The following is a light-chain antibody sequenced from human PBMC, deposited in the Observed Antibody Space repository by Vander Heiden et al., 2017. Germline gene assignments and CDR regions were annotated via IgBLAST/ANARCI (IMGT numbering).Light chain of an antibody. V-gene: IGLV3-25*03. CDR1: TLPQQY. J-gene: IGLJ3*02. CDR3: QSTDTSGPYVV. CDR2: KDS. Sequence: SSELTQPPSVSVSPGQTATTTCSGDTLPQQYVYWYQQRPGQAPVLVMYKDSERPSGIPERFSGSSSGTTVTLTITGVQAEDEADYYCQSTDTSGPYVVFGGGTQLTVL.